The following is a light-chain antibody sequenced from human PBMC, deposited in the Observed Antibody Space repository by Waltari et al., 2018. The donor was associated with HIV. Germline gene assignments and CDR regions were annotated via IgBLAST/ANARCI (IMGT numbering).Light chain of an antibody. CDR1: SCTISSNY. J-gene: IGLJ3*02. V-gene: IGLV6-57*01. CDR3: QSYDSSPWV. CDR2: EDN. Sequence: NFMLTQPHSVSESPGKTVTISCTRSSCTISSNYVQWYQQRPGSSPTTVIYEDNQRPSGVPDRFSGSIDSSSNSASLTISGLKTEDEADYYCQSYDSSPWVFGGGTKLTVL.